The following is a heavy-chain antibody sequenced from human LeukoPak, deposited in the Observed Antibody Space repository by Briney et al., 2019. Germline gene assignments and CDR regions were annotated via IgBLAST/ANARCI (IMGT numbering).Heavy chain of an antibody. D-gene: IGHD3-10*01. CDR1: GCTFSDYY. Sequence: GGSLRLSCAASGCTFSDYYMSWIRQAPGKGLECVSYITSNSNFKYYADSVKGRFTISRDNAKNSLYLQMNSLRAEDTAVYYCASERRGWAAGSGPDGFEIWGQGTMVTVSS. V-gene: IGHV3-11*04. J-gene: IGHJ3*02. CDR3: ASERRGWAAGSGPDGFEI. CDR2: ITSNSNFK.